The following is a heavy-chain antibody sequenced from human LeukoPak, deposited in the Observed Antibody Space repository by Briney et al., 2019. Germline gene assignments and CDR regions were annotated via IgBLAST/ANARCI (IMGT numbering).Heavy chain of an antibody. D-gene: IGHD1-14*01. CDR1: GFTFSTYW. CDR3: ARVPSTTLFDY. CDR2: INSDGSST. V-gene: IGHV3-74*01. J-gene: IGHJ4*02. Sequence: PGGSLRLSCAASGFTFSTYWMHWVRQAPGKGLVWVSRINSDGSSTNYADSVKGRFTISRDNTKNTLYLQMSSLRAEDTAVYYCARVPSTTLFDYWGQGTLVTVSS.